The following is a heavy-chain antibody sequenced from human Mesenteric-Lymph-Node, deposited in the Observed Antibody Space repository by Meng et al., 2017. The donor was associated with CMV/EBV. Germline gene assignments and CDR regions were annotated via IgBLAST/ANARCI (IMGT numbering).Heavy chain of an antibody. D-gene: IGHD4-23*01. CDR2: IVVGSGNT. V-gene: IGHV1-58*01. CDR3: ARDSPDYGGNSNYYYGMDV. CDR1: GFTFTSSA. Sequence: SVKVSCKASGFTFTSSAVQWVRQARGQRLEWIGWIVVGSGNTNYAQKFQERVTITRDMSTSTAYMELSSLRSEDTAVYYCARDSPDYGGNSNYYYGMDVWGQGTTVTVSS. J-gene: IGHJ6*02.